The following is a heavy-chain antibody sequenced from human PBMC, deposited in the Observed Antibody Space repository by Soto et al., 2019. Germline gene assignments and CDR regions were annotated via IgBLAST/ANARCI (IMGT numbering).Heavy chain of an antibody. CDR3: AREKARGVWYYFDY. Sequence: PSETLSLTCTVSGGSISSYYWSWIRQPAGKGLEWIGRIYTSGSTNYNLSLKSRVTMSVDTSKNQFSLKLSSVTAADTAVYYCAREKARGVWYYFDYWGQGTLVTVSS. J-gene: IGHJ4*02. CDR1: GGSISSYY. CDR2: IYTSGST. V-gene: IGHV4-4*07. D-gene: IGHD3-10*01.